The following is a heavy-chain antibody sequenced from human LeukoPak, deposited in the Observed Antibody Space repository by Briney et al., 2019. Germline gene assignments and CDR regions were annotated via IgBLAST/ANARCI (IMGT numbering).Heavy chain of an antibody. CDR1: GFTFSSYE. V-gene: IGHV3-48*03. CDR3: AKDMRPVVVTATSFDY. Sequence: PGGSLRLSCAASGFTFSSYEMNWVRQAPGKGLEWVSYISSSGSTIYYADSVKGRFTISRDNSKNTLYLQMNSLRAEDTAVYYCAKDMRPVVVTATSFDYWGQGTLVTVSS. CDR2: ISSSGSTI. D-gene: IGHD2-21*02. J-gene: IGHJ4*02.